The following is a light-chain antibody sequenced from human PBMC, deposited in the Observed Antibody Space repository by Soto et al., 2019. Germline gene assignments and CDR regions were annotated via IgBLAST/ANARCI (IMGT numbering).Light chain of an antibody. CDR2: AAS. Sequence: DIQMTQSPSSLSASVGDRVTITCRASQSISSYLNWYQQKPGIAPKLLIYAASSLQSGVPSTFSDSGSGTDFTLTISSLQPEDFATYFKTTFGPGTKVDIK. V-gene: IGKV1-39*01. J-gene: IGKJ1*01. CDR1: QSISSY. CDR3: TT.